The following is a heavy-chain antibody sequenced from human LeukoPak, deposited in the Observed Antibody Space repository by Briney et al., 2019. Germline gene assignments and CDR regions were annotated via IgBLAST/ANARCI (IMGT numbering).Heavy chain of an antibody. CDR3: ARGTYSGSERDY. Sequence: ASVKVSCKASGYTFTGYYMHRVRQAPGQGREWMGWINPNSGGTNYAQKFQGGVTMTGDTSISTAYMELSRLRSDDTAVTSCARGTYSGSERDYWGQGTLVTVSS. CDR1: GYTFTGYY. J-gene: IGHJ4*02. D-gene: IGHD1-26*01. V-gene: IGHV1-2*02. CDR2: INPNSGGT.